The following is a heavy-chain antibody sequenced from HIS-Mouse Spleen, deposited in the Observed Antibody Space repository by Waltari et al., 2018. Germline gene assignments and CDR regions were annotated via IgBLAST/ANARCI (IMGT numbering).Heavy chain of an antibody. CDR2: IYYSGST. V-gene: IGHV4-39*07. CDR1: GGPISSSSYY. D-gene: IGHD6-13*01. CDR3: AREIPYSSSWYDWYFDL. Sequence: QLQLQESGPGLVKPSETRSLTCTVSGGPISSSSYYWGWFRPPPGKGLEWIGSIYYSGSTYYNPSLKSRVTISVDTSKNQFSLKLSSVTAADTAVYYCAREIPYSSSWYDWYFDLWGRGTLVTVSS. J-gene: IGHJ2*01.